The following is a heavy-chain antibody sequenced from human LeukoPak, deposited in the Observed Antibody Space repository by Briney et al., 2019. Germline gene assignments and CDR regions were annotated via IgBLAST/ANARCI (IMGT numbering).Heavy chain of an antibody. Sequence: ASVKVSCKASGYTFTNYAMNWVRQAPGLGLEWMGWINTNTGNPTYAQGFTGRFVFSLDTSVSTAYLQISSLKAEDTAVYYCARVGDILTGYYGYYYYYAMDVWGQGTTVTVSS. CDR1: GYTFTNYA. D-gene: IGHD3-9*01. V-gene: IGHV7-4-1*02. J-gene: IGHJ6*02. CDR2: INTNTGNP. CDR3: ARVGDILTGYYGYYYYYAMDV.